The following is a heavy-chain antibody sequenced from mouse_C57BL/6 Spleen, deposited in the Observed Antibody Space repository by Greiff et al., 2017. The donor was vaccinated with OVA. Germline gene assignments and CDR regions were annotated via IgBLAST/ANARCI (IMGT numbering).Heavy chain of an antibody. Sequence: QVHVKQSGAELARPGASVKMSCKASGYTFTSYTMHWVKQRPGQGLEWIGYINPSSGYTKYNQKFKDKATLTADKSSSTAYMQLSSLTSEDSAVYYCARGAYWYFDVWGTGTTVTVSS. CDR2: INPSSGYT. J-gene: IGHJ1*03. CDR1: GYTFTSYT. V-gene: IGHV1-4*01. CDR3: ARGAYWYFDV.